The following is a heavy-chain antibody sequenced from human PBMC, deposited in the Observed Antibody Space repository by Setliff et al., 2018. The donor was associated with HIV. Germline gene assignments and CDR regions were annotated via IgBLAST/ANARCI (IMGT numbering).Heavy chain of an antibody. J-gene: IGHJ4*02. CDR1: GFTFGDYA. V-gene: IGHV3-49*04. CDR3: ASIELAAMVPVDY. Sequence: PGGSLRLSCTTSGFTFGDYAMSWVRQAPGKGLEWVGFIRSKPYGETTHYASSVKGRFTISRDNSKSIAYLQMNSLKTEDTAVYYCASIELAAMVPVDYWGQGTLVTVSS. CDR2: IRSKPYGETT. D-gene: IGHD5-18*01.